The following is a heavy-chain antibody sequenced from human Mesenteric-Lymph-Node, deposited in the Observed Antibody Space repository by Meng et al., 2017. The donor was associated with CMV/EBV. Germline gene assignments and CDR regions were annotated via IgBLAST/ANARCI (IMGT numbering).Heavy chain of an antibody. V-gene: IGHV3-30-3*01. CDR2: ISYDGSNK. J-gene: IGHJ4*02. D-gene: IGHD2-21*01. Sequence: GESLKISCAASGFTFSSYAMHWVRQAPGKGLEWVAVISYDGSNKYYADSVKGRFTISRDNSKNTLYLQMNSLRAEDTAVYYCARAYCGNVACAPAYWGQGTLVTVSS. CDR1: GFTFSSYA. CDR3: ARAYCGNVACAPAY.